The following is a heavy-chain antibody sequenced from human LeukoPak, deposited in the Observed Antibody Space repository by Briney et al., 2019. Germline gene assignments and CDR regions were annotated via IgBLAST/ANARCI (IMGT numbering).Heavy chain of an antibody. CDR3: ARLQADY. Sequence: ASVNVSCKATGYTFTSYGISWVRQAPGQGLEWMGWINPNSGGTNYAQKFQGRVTMTRDTSISTAYMELSRLRSDDTAVYYCARLQADYWGQGTLVTVSS. CDR1: GYTFTSYG. CDR2: INPNSGGT. V-gene: IGHV1-2*02. J-gene: IGHJ4*02.